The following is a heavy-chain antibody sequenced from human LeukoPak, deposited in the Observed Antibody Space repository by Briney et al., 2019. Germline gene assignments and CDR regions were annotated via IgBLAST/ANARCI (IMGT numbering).Heavy chain of an antibody. D-gene: IGHD4-17*01. J-gene: IGHJ4*02. Sequence: SETLSLTCTVSRGSINNYFWSWIRQPPGKGLEWIGFIYYSGSTKYNPSLKSRVTISVDTSKNQFSLKLSSVTAADTAVYYCARVNDDYGDYNIDYWGQGTLVTVSS. V-gene: IGHV4-59*12. CDR2: IYYSGST. CDR3: ARVNDDYGDYNIDY. CDR1: RGSINNYF.